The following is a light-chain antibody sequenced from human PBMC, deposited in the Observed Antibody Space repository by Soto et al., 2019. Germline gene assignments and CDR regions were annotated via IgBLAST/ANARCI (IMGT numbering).Light chain of an antibody. J-gene: IGKJ4*01. CDR3: QQRSNWPLT. CDR2: DAS. V-gene: IGKV3-11*01. Sequence: EIVLTQSPPTLSLSPGERATLSCRASQRVSSYLAWYQQKPCQAPRLLIYDASNRATGIPARFSGSGSGTDFTLTISSLEPEDFAVYYCQQRSNWPLTFGGGTKVEIK. CDR1: QRVSSY.